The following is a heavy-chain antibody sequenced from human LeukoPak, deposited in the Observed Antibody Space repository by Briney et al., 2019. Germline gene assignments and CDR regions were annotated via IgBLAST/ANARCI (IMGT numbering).Heavy chain of an antibody. D-gene: IGHD2-2*01. V-gene: IGHV3-7*01. J-gene: IGHJ3*02. CDR3: ASAIVVVPADAFDI. CDR2: IRQDGSEK. Sequence: GGSLRLSCAASGFTFSSYWMNWVRQAPGKGLEWVANIRQDGSEKYYVDSVKGRFTISRDNAKNSLYLQMNSLRAEDTAVYYCASAIVVVPADAFDIWGQGTMVTVSS. CDR1: GFTFSSYW.